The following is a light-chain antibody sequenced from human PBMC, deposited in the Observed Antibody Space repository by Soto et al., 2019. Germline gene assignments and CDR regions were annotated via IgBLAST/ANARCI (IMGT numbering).Light chain of an antibody. CDR1: QSVSSK. V-gene: IGKV3-15*01. CDR2: AAS. J-gene: IGKJ5*01. Sequence: EIVITQSPFTVSVYTGERATLSCRASQSVSSKLAWYQQKPGQAPRLLIYAASTRATGIPARFSGSGSGTEFTLTISSLQSEDFAVYYCQQYNTWTPITFGQGTRLELK. CDR3: QQYNTWTPIT.